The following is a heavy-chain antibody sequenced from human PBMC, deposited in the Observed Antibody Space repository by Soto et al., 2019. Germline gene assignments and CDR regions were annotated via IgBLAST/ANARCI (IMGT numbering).Heavy chain of an antibody. CDR3: AASGYDSPYYYYYYGMDV. CDR1: GFTVSSNY. D-gene: IGHD5-12*01. V-gene: IGHV3-53*01. Sequence: PVGSLRLSCAASGFTVSSNYMSWVRQAPGKGLEWVSVIYSGGSTYYADSVKGRFTISRDNSKNTLYLQMNSLRAEDTAVYYCAASGYDSPYYYYYYGMDVCGQRTTVTVSS. CDR2: IYSGGST. J-gene: IGHJ6*02.